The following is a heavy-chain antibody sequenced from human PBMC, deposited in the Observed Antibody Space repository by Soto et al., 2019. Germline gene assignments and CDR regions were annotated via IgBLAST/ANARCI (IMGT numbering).Heavy chain of an antibody. CDR1: GFSFTRDW. D-gene: IGHD1-26*01. V-gene: IGHV3-74*01. CDR2: VNTDETTT. Sequence: EVQLLESGGGLVQPGGSLRLSCAASGFSFTRDWMHWVRQAPGKGLEWVSRVNTDETTTNYADSVKGRFTISRDNAKNTLYLQMNSLSAEDTAIYFCARGAFGNYYQASWGQGTLVTVSP. J-gene: IGHJ5*02. CDR3: ARGAFGNYYQAS.